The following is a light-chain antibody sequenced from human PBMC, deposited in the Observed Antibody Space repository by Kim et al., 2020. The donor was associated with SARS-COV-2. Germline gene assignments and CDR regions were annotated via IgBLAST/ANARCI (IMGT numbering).Light chain of an antibody. CDR3: QQYGRSLLT. CDR1: QSISSSY. J-gene: IGKJ4*01. Sequence: SPGERATRSCRVSQSISSSYLAWYQQKPGQAPRLLIYGASSRATGIPDRFSGSGSGTDFTLTISRLEPEDFAIYYCQQYGRSLLTFGGGTKVDIK. V-gene: IGKV3-20*01. CDR2: GAS.